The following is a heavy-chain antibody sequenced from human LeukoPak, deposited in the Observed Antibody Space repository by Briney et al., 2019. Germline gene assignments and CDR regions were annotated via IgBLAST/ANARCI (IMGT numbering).Heavy chain of an antibody. CDR1: GFTFSSYT. CDR3: ARGQGLQLKSGSDY. CDR2: ISSNSSYI. D-gene: IGHD5-24*01. J-gene: IGHJ4*02. Sequence: PGGSLRLSCAASGFTFSSYTMNWVRQAPGKGLEWVSSISSNSSYIYYADSVKGRFTISRDNAKNSLFLQMNSLRAEVTAVYYCARGQGLQLKSGSDYWGQGTLVTVSS. V-gene: IGHV3-21*01.